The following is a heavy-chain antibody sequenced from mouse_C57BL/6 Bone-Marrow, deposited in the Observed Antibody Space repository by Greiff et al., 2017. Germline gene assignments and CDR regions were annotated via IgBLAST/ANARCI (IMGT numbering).Heavy chain of an antibody. D-gene: IGHD1-1*01. CDR1: GYTFTSYW. V-gene: IGHV1-69*01. J-gene: IGHJ3*01. CDR2: IDPSDSYT. CDR3: ARDYGRPFAY. Sequence: QVQLQQPGAELVKPGASVKLSCKASGYTFTSYWMHWVKQRPGRGLEWIGEIDPSDSYTNYNQKFKGKSTLTVDKSSSTAYMQLSSLTSEDSAVYYCARDYGRPFAYWGQGTLATVSA.